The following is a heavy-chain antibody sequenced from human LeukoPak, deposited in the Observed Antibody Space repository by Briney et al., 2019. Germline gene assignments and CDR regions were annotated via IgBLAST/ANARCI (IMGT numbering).Heavy chain of an antibody. J-gene: IGHJ4*02. CDR3: ARRTPVSDY. V-gene: IGHV1-8*01. CDR2: MNPNSGNT. CDR1: GYTLTELS. Sequence: ASVKVSCKVSGYTLTELSMHWVRQAAGQGLEWMGWMNPNSGNTGYAQKFQGRVTMTRNTSINTAYMELSGLRSEDTAVYYCARRTPVSDYWGQGTLVTVSS. D-gene: IGHD4-23*01.